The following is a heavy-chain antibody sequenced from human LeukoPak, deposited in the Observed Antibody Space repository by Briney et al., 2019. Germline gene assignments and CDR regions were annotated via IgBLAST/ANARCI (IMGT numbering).Heavy chain of an antibody. D-gene: IGHD4-11*01. J-gene: IGHJ4*02. CDR2: MNPNSGNT. Sequence: ASVKVSCKASGYTFTSYDINWVRQATGQGLEWMGWMNPNSGNTGYAQKFQGRVTITRNTSISTAYMELSSLRSEDTAVYYCATGGLDYSNYEGSPYDYWGQGTLVTVSS. V-gene: IGHV1-8*03. CDR3: ATGGLDYSNYEGSPYDY. CDR1: GYTFTSYD.